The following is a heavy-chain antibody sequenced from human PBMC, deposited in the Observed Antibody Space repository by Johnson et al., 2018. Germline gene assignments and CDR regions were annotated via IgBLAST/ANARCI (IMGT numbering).Heavy chain of an antibody. D-gene: IGHD3-3*01. CDR2: MNQDGSVT. CDR3: ARDPFFGAYDI. Sequence: VQLVESGGALVQRGESMRLSCAASGFTFSDSWMSWVRQAPGRGLELVSNMNQDGSVTNSVDSVKGRFTISRDNAKNSLYLEMNSLRAEDTAVYYCARDPFFGAYDIWGQGTMVAVSS. J-gene: IGHJ3*02. V-gene: IGHV3-7*01. CDR1: GFTFSDSW.